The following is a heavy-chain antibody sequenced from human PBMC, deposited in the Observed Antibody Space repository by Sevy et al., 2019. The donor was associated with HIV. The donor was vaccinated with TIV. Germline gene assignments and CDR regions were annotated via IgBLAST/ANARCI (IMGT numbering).Heavy chain of an antibody. V-gene: IGHV3-23*01. CDR3: AKDRPVVVVADYYYGMDV. J-gene: IGHJ6*02. D-gene: IGHD2-15*01. CDR1: GFTFSSYA. CDR2: ISGSGGST. Sequence: GGSLRLSCAASGFTFSSYAMSWVRQAPGKGLEGVSAISGSGGSTYYADSVKGRFTISRDNSKNTLYLQMNSLRAEDTAVYYCAKDRPVVVVADYYYGMDVWGQGTTVTVSS.